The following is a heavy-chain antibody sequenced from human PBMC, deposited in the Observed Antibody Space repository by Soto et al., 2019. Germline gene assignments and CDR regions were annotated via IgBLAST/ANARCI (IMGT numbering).Heavy chain of an antibody. V-gene: IGHV3-23*01. Sequence: EVQLLESGGGLVQPGGSLRLSRAASGFTFNNYAMNWVRQAPGKGLEWVSAISAGGGTTYYADSVKGRFTISRDNSKNTLYLQMNTLRAEDTAIYYCANAVPQAHFEYWGQGTLVTVSS. J-gene: IGHJ4*02. CDR1: GFTFNNYA. CDR3: ANAVPQAHFEY. CDR2: ISAGGGTT.